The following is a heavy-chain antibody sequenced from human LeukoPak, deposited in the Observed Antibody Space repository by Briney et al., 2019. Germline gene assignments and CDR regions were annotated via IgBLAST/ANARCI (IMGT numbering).Heavy chain of an antibody. CDR3: ARKRITIFGVVIIRVDWFDP. D-gene: IGHD3-3*01. V-gene: IGHV4-61*02. CDR1: GGSISSGSYY. J-gene: IGHJ5*02. CDR2: IYTSGST. Sequence: PSETLSLTCTVSGGSISSGSYYWSWIRQPAGKGLEWIGRIYTSGSTNYNPSLKSRVTISVDTSKNQFSLKLSSVTAADTAVYYCARKRITIFGVVIIRVDWFDPWGQGTLVTVSS.